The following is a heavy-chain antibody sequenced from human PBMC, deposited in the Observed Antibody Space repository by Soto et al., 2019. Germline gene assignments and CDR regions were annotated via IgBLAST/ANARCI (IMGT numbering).Heavy chain of an antibody. J-gene: IGHJ4*02. Sequence: SETLSLTCTVSGGSITSYYWSWIRQPPGKGLEWIGYIYYSGSTNSNPSLKSRVTIALDTSKNQFSLRLTSVTAADTAVYYCARDTRKSEAHFDYWGQGALVTVSS. CDR2: IYYSGST. CDR3: ARDTRKSEAHFDY. CDR1: GGSITSYY. V-gene: IGHV4-59*01.